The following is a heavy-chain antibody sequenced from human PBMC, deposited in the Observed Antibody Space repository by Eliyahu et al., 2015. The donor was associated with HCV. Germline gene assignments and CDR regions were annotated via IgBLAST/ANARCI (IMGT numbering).Heavy chain of an antibody. CDR2: IYSGGST. Sequence: EVQLVESGGGLVQPGGSLRLSCAASGFTVSSNYMSWVRQAPGKGLEWVSVIYSGGSTYYADSVKGRFTISRDNSKNTLYLQMNSLRAEDTAVYYCARDRVYLGYCSSTSCFYGMDVWGQGTTVTVSS. CDR1: GFTVSSNY. CDR3: ARDRVYLGYCSSTSCFYGMDV. V-gene: IGHV3-66*01. J-gene: IGHJ6*02. D-gene: IGHD2-2*01.